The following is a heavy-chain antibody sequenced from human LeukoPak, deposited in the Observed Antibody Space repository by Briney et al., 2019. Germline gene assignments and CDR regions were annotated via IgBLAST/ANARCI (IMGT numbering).Heavy chain of an antibody. CDR2: IWYDGSNK. V-gene: IGHV3-33*01. CDR1: GFTFSDYG. CDR3: ARDNREQQLVPPTFDY. Sequence: GGSLRLSCAASGFTFSDYGMHWVRQAPGKGLEWVAVIWYDGSNKYYADSVKGRFTISRDNSKNTLYLQMNSLRAEDTAVYYCARDNREQQLVPPTFDYWGQGTLVTVSS. J-gene: IGHJ4*02. D-gene: IGHD6-13*01.